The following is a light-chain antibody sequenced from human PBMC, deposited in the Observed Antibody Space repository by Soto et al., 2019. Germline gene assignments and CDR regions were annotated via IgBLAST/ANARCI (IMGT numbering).Light chain of an antibody. V-gene: IGLV2-14*01. CDR1: RSDVGAYNY. CDR3: SSFTSRFTFV. Sequence: QSVLTQPASVSGSPGQSIAISCTGTRSDVGAYNYVSWYQQHPGKAPKLMISEVTNRPSGVSDRFSGSKSGNTASLTISGLQAEDEADYDCSSFTSRFTFVCGTGTKLTGL. CDR2: EVT. J-gene: IGLJ1*01.